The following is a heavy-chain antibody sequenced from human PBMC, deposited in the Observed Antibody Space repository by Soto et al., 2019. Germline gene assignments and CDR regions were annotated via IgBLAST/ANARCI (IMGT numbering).Heavy chain of an antibody. D-gene: IGHD3-10*01. Sequence: PSETLSLTCTVSGGSISSGDYYWSWIRQPPGKGLEWIGYIYYSGSTYYNPSLKSRVTISVDTSKNQFSLKLSSVTAADTAVYYCARYHGSGTLYYYYGMDVWGQGTTVTVSS. CDR3: ARYHGSGTLYYYYGMDV. J-gene: IGHJ6*02. V-gene: IGHV4-30-4*01. CDR2: IYYSGST. CDR1: GGSISSGDYY.